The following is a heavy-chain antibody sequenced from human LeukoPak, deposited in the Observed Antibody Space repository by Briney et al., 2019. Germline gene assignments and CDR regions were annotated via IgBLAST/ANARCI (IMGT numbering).Heavy chain of an antibody. D-gene: IGHD3-10*01. J-gene: IGHJ4*02. CDR2: IRYDGSNK. V-gene: IGHV3-30*02. CDR3: AKDVVYYYGSGSYPDY. CDR1: GFTFSSYG. Sequence: PGGSLRLSCAASGFTFSSYGMHWVRQAPGKGLEWVAFIRYDGSNKYYADSVKGRFTISRDNSKNTLYLQMNSLRAEDTAVYYCAKDVVYYYGSGSYPDYWGQGTLVTASS.